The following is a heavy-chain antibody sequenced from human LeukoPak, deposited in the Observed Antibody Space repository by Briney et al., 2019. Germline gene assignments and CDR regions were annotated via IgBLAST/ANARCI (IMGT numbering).Heavy chain of an antibody. CDR3: AGAEVWQQLVRGYDAFDI. CDR2: IYYSGST. D-gene: IGHD6-13*01. V-gene: IGHV4-59*08. J-gene: IGHJ3*02. CDR1: GGSFSGHS. Sequence: SEALFLTCAVYGGSFSGHSWSWIRPPPGKGLGWIGYIYYSGSTNYNPSLKSRVTISVDTSKNQFSLKLSSVTAADTAVYYCAGAEVWQQLVRGYDAFDIWGQGTMVTVSS.